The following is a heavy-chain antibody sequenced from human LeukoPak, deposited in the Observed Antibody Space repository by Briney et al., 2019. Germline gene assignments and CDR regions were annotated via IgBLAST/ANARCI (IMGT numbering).Heavy chain of an antibody. CDR2: IYYSGST. D-gene: IGHD2-2*01. CDR1: GGSISSYY. J-gene: IGHJ5*02. Sequence: SETLSLTCTVSGGSISSYYWSWIRQPPGKGLEWIGYIYYSGSTNYNPSLKSRVTISVDTSKNQFSLRLSSVTAADTAVYYCARDGVPAARASWFDPWGQGTLVTVSS. V-gene: IGHV4-59*12. CDR3: ARDGVPAARASWFDP.